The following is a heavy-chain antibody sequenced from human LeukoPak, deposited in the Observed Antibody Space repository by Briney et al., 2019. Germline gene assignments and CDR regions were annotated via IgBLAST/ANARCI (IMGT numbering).Heavy chain of an antibody. CDR2: ISWNSGSI. CDR3: AKTYCSSVNCPTHYGMDV. V-gene: IGHV3-9*01. CDR1: GFTFDDYA. Sequence: PGGSLRLSCAASGFTFDDYAIHWVRQAPGKGLEWVSGISWNSGSIGYADSVKGRFTISRDNAKKSLYLQMNSLRAEDTALYYCAKTYCSSVNCPTHYGMDVWGQGTTVTVSS. J-gene: IGHJ6*02. D-gene: IGHD2-2*01.